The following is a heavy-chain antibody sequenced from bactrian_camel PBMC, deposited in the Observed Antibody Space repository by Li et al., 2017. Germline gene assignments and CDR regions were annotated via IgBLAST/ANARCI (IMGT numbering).Heavy chain of an antibody. D-gene: IGHD6*01. V-gene: IGHV3S6*01. CDR2: ISGRET. Sequence: HVQLVESGGGSVQAGGSLRLSCVASGDTHMRYCLAWFRQAPGKEREGVADISGRETYADSVQGRFIISKDSAKKILYLQMNDLKPEDTAMYYCAVDCRSWSGPLDQKRYTYWGQGTQVTVS. CDR1: GDTHMRYC. CDR3: AVDCRSWSGPLDQKRYTY. J-gene: IGHJ4*01.